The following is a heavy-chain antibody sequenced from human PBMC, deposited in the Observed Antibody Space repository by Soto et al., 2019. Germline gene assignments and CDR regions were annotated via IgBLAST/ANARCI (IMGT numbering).Heavy chain of an antibody. V-gene: IGHV3-23*01. CDR3: AKRSSSSTFDY. CDR1: GFTFSSYA. Sequence: EVQLLESGGGLVQPGESLRLSCAASGFTFSSYAMSWVRQAPGKGLEWVSVISGSDDSTYYADSVKGRFTISRDNSKNTLYLQMNSLRAEDTAVYYCAKRSSSSTFDYWGQGTVVTVCS. J-gene: IGHJ4*02. CDR2: ISGSDDST. D-gene: IGHD6-6*01.